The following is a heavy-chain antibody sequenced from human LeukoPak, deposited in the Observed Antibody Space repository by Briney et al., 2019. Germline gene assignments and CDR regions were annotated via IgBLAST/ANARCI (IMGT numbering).Heavy chain of an antibody. J-gene: IGHJ4*02. CDR2: IYYSGST. V-gene: IGHV4-59*08. CDR1: GGSISSYY. D-gene: IGHD6-13*01. Sequence: PLETLSLTCTVSGGSISSYYWSWIRQPPGKGLEWIGYIYYSGSTNYNPSLKSRVTISVDTSKNQFSLKLSSVTAADTAVYYCARLPYSSSWYVDYWGQGTLVTVSS. CDR3: ARLPYSSSWYVDY.